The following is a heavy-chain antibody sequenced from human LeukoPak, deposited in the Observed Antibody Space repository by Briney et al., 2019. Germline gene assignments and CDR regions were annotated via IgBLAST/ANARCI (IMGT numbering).Heavy chain of an antibody. V-gene: IGHV3-30*02. J-gene: IGHJ4*02. CDR2: LRDDGSNK. D-gene: IGHD3-22*01. CDR3: AKAEAYYYDSSGYYFDY. Sequence: PPGGAPGISCAAAGFTPSSYCLHRGRPAPGKGVGGGGFLRDDGSNKYYADSVKGRFTISRDNSKNTLYLQMNSLRAEDTAVYYCAKAEAYYYDSSGYYFDYWGQGTLVTVSS. CDR1: GFTPSSYC.